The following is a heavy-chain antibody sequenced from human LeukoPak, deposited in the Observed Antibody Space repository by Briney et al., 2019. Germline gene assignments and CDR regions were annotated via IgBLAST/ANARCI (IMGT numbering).Heavy chain of an antibody. Sequence: GGSLTLSCADSGFTFSSYAMSWVRQAPGKGLQWVSTISGSGGSTYYADSVKGRFTISRDNSKNTLYLQMNSLRAKDTAVYYCARRPGLERYYFDYWGQGTLVTVSS. CDR2: ISGSGGST. CDR1: GFTFSSYA. D-gene: IGHD1-1*01. J-gene: IGHJ4*02. CDR3: ARRPGLERYYFDY. V-gene: IGHV3-23*01.